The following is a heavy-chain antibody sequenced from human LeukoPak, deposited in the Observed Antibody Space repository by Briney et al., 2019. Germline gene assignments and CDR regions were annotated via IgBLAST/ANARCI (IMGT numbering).Heavy chain of an antibody. CDR2: IYSGGST. D-gene: IGHD6-19*01. Sequence: GGSLRLSCAASGFTVSSKYMNWVRQAPGKGLEWVSVIYSGGSTYYADSVKGRFTIFRDNSKNTLYLQMNSLRVEDTGVYYCARDLTGYSSGWYENWGQGTLVTVSS. CDR1: GFTVSSKY. CDR3: ARDLTGYSSGWYEN. V-gene: IGHV3-66*01. J-gene: IGHJ4*02.